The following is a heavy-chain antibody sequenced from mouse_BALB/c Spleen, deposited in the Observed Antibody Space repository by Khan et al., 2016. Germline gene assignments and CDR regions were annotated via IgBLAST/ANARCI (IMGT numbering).Heavy chain of an antibody. Sequence: QLEESGGGLVQPGGSMKLSCTASGFTLSDAWMDWVRQSPEKGLEWVAEIRTKANNHATYYAESGKGRFSISRDDSKSNDYLQMNSLRPEDTDIYSFTARQIAMDYWGQGTSVTVSS. CDR2: IRTKANNHAT. CDR1: GFTLSDAW. V-gene: IGHV6-6*01. D-gene: IGHD6-1*01. CDR3: TARQIAMDY. J-gene: IGHJ4*01.